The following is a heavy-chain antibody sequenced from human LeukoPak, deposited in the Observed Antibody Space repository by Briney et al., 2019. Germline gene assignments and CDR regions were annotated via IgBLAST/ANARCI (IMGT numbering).Heavy chain of an antibody. V-gene: IGHV1-18*01. CDR2: ISAYNGNT. Sequence: ASVTVSCKASGYTFTSYGISWVRQAPGQGLEWMGWISAYNGNTNYAQKLQGRVTMTTDTSTSTAYMELRSLRSDDAAVYYCARGHSGYDPQPPFDYWGQGTLVTVSS. D-gene: IGHD5-12*01. J-gene: IGHJ4*02. CDR1: GYTFTSYG. CDR3: ARGHSGYDPQPPFDY.